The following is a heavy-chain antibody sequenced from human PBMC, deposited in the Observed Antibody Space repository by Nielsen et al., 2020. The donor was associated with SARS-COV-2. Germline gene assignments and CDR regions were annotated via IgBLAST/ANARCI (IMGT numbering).Heavy chain of an antibody. D-gene: IGHD2-2*01. CDR1: GESLSSGSYS. Sequence: GSLRLSCTVSGESLSSGSYSWTWIRQPRGKALEWIAYIYVDGGTNYNPSLKSRVTMSLDTSRNQFSLKLSSVTAADTAVYYCASCSTSCYLFDYWGQGTLVTVSS. CDR2: IYVDGGT. J-gene: IGHJ4*02. CDR3: ASCSTSCYLFDY. V-gene: IGHV4-61*01.